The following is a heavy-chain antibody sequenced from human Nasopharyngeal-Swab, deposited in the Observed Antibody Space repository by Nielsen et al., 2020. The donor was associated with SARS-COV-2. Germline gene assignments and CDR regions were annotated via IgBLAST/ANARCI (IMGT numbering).Heavy chain of an antibody. D-gene: IGHD2-21*01. CDR1: GFTFSSHA. V-gene: IGHV3-23*01. J-gene: IGHJ6*02. Sequence: GGSLRLSCAASGFTFSSHAMSWVRQAPGKGLEWVSIISGSGDTTYYADSVKDRFTISRDNSKNTLYLQTNSLRVEDTAVYYCAKAPYLRGLDVWGQGTTVTVSS. CDR2: ISGSGDTT. CDR3: AKAPYLRGLDV.